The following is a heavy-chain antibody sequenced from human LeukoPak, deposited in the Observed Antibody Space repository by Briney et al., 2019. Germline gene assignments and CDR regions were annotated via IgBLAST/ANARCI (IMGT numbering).Heavy chain of an antibody. D-gene: IGHD6-6*01. J-gene: IGHJ4*02. CDR3: AREGRIAARRGFDY. Sequence: PGGSLRLSCPASGFTFSSYSMNWVRQAPGKGLEWVSSISSSSSYIYYADSVKGRFTISRDNAKNSLYLQMNSLRAEDTAVYYCAREGRIAARRGFDYWGQGTLVTVSS. CDR1: GFTFSSYS. V-gene: IGHV3-21*01. CDR2: ISSSSSYI.